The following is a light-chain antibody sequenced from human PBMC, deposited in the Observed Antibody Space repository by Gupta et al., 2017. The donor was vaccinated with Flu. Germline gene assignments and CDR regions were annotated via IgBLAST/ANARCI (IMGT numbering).Light chain of an antibody. CDR3: RQDSSYPIT. J-gene: IGKJ5*01. V-gene: IGKV1-16*02. Sequence: DIQMTQSPSSLSASVGDRVTITCRANQDIRSHLAWFQQKPGKAPKSLIYAASNLQSGVPSKFSGSGSGTDFTLSISSLQPEDFATYYCRQDSSYPITFGQGTRLEIK. CDR2: AAS. CDR1: QDIRSH.